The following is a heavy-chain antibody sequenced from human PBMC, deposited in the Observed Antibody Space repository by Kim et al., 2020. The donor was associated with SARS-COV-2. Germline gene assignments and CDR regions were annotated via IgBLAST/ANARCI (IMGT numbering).Heavy chain of an antibody. D-gene: IGHD3-22*01. CDR1: GLIVSDNY. CDR3: WRQAPTSFDSTGYYSDH. V-gene: IGHV3-66*02. J-gene: IGHJ4*01. CDR2: IYSGGAA. Sequence: GGSLRLSCEVSGLIVSDNYMSWVRQAPGKGLEWVSIIYSGGAAYYADSVKGRFTISRDNSKNILYLQMNSLRAEDTAVYYCWRQAPTSFDSTGYYSDHWGQVTLVTVSS.